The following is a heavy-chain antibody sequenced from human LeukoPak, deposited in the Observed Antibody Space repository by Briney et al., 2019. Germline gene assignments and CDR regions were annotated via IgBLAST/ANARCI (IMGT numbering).Heavy chain of an antibody. CDR1: GGSISSYF. CDR3: ARVSTATRGPCSYYYMDV. Sequence: SETLSLTCTVSGGSISSYFWSWIRQPAGKGLEWIGRFYNSGSTNYNPSLKSRVTISVDESKNQFSLKLSSMTAADTAVYYCARVSTATRGPCSYYYMDVWGKGTTVTVSS. CDR2: FYNSGST. J-gene: IGHJ6*03. D-gene: IGHD3-10*01. V-gene: IGHV4-4*07.